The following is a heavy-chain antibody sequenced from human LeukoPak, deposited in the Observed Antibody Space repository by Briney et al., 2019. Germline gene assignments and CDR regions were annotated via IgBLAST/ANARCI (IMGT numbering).Heavy chain of an antibody. CDR1: GFTFGDYA. CDR3: TRSLSDFDWLSPPFDY. D-gene: IGHD3-9*01. CDR2: IRSKAYGGTT. J-gene: IGHJ4*02. Sequence: GGSLRLSCTASGFTFGDYAMSWFRQAPGKGLEWVGFIRSKAYGGTTEYAASVKGRFTISRDDSKSIAYLQMNSLKTEGTAVYYCTRSLSDFDWLSPPFDYWGQGTLVTVSS. V-gene: IGHV3-49*03.